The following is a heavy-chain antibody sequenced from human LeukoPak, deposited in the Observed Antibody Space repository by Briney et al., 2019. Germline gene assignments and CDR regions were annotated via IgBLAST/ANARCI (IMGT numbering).Heavy chain of an antibody. J-gene: IGHJ4*02. CDR2: INSGGSST. Sequence: GGSLRLSCAASGFTFSSDWMHWVRQAQGKGLVWVSRINSGGSSTSYADSVKGRFTISRDNAKNTLYLEMNSLRAEDTAVYYCSRGDDYGDYVRDWGQGTLVTVSS. CDR1: GFTFSSDW. D-gene: IGHD4-17*01. CDR3: SRGDDYGDYVRD. V-gene: IGHV3-74*01.